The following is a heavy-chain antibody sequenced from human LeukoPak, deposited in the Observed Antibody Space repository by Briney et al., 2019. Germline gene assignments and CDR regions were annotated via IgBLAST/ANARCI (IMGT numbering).Heavy chain of an antibody. CDR1: GYTFTGYY. CDR2: INPNSGNT. D-gene: IGHD3-22*01. J-gene: IGHJ5*02. V-gene: IGHV1-8*02. CDR3: ARGRSPHYDSSGYFNWFDP. Sequence: ASVKVSCKASGYTFTGYYMHWVRQAPGQGLEWMGWINPNSGNTGYAQKFQGRVTMTRNTSISTAYMELSSLRSEDTAVYYCARGRSPHYDSSGYFNWFDPWGQGTLVTVSS.